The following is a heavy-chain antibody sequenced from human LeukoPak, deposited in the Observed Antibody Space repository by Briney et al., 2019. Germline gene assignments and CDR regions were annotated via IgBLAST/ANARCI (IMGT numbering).Heavy chain of an antibody. D-gene: IGHD1-26*01. Sequence: SETLSPTCAVYGGSFSGYYWSWIRQPPGKGLEWIGEINHSGSTNYNPSLKSRVTISVDTSKNQFSLKLSSVTAADTAFYYCASQGHHGKIVGTTLSYFYMDVWGKGTTVTVSS. CDR1: GGSFSGYY. CDR2: INHSGST. CDR3: ASQGHHGKIVGTTLSYFYMDV. J-gene: IGHJ6*03. V-gene: IGHV4-34*01.